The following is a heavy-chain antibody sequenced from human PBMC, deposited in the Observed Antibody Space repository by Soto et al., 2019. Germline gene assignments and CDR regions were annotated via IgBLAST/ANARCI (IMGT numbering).Heavy chain of an antibody. D-gene: IGHD3-10*01. CDR1: GFTSSSYG. J-gene: IGHJ4*02. CDR2: ISYDGSNK. CDR3: AKTVLLWFGEFHY. Sequence: SLRLSCAASGFTSSSYGMHWVRQAPGKGLEWVAVISYDGSNKYYADSVKGRFTISRDNSKNTLYLQMNSLRAEDTAVYYCAKTVLLWFGEFHYWGQGTLVTVSS. V-gene: IGHV3-30*18.